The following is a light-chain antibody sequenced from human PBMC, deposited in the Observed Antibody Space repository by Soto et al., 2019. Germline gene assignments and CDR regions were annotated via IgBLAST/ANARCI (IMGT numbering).Light chain of an antibody. V-gene: IGKV3-11*01. Sequence: EIVLTQSPATLSLSPGASATLSCRASQSVSSYLAWYQQKPGRAPRLLIYDASNRATCIPASFSGSGSGTDFTLTISRLEPEDFAVYYCQQYGTSPRTFGQGTKVDIK. CDR2: DAS. CDR1: QSVSSY. CDR3: QQYGTSPRT. J-gene: IGKJ1*01.